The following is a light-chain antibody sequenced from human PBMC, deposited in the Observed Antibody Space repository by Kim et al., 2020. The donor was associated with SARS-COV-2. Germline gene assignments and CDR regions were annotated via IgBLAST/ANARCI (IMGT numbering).Light chain of an antibody. J-gene: IGLJ3*02. CDR1: NGHSSYA. CDR2: LNTGGSH. Sequence: QLVLTQSPSASASLGASVKLTCTLSNGHSSYAIAWHQQQPGKGPRYLMRLNTGGSHYKGDGIPDRFSGSSSGAEHYLTISSLQSEDEADYYCQTWGTGIQVFGGGTQLTVL. CDR3: QTWGTGIQV. V-gene: IGLV4-69*01.